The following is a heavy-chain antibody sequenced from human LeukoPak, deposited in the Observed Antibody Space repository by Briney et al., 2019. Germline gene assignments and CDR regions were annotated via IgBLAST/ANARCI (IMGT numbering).Heavy chain of an antibody. V-gene: IGHV3-15*01. CDR2: IKSKTAGGTT. J-gene: IGHJ6*02. CDR3: TTDPNYGGNSERPRIRYYYYGMDV. CDR1: GFTFINAW. D-gene: IGHD4-23*01. Sequence: GGSLRLSCAASGFTFINAWMSWVRQAPGKGLEWVGRIKSKTAGGTTDYADPVKGRFTISRDDSKNTLYLQMNSLKTEDTAVYYCTTDPNYGGNSERPRIRYYYYGMDVWGQGTTVTVSS.